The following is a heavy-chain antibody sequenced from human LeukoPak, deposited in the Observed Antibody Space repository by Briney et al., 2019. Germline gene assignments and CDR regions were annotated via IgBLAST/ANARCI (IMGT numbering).Heavy chain of an antibody. CDR1: GFTFSSYS. CDR3: ARRYSSGWYDY. J-gene: IGHJ4*02. V-gene: IGHV3-21*01. CDR2: ISSSSSYI. D-gene: IGHD6-19*01. Sequence: ETGGSLRLSCAASGFTFSSYSMNWVRQAPGKGLEWVSSISSSSSYIYYADSVKGQFTISRDNAKNSLYLQMNSLRAEDTAVYYCARRYSSGWYDYWGQGTLVTVSS.